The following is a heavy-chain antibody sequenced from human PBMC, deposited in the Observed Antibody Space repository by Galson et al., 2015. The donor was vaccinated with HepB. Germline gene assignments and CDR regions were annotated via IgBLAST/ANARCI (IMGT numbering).Heavy chain of an antibody. CDR3: ARGLLWFGEKKNQPSLETKN. D-gene: IGHD3-10*01. Sequence: QSGAEVKKPGESLKISRKGSGYSFANYWIGWVRQMPGKGLEWMGIIYPGDSDTRYTPSFQGQVTIPADKSTTTAYLQWSSLKASDTAMYYCARGLLWFGEKKNQPSLETKNWGQGTLVTVSS. J-gene: IGHJ4*02. CDR1: GYSFANYW. V-gene: IGHV5-51*01. CDR2: IYPGDSDT.